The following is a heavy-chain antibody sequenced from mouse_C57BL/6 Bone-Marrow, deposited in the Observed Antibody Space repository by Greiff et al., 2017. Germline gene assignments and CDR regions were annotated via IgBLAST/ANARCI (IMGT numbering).Heavy chain of an antibody. CDR3: ARERAADYYCSRNWYFDV. CDR1: GYTFTSYW. V-gene: IGHV1-69*01. D-gene: IGHD1-1*01. Sequence: VQLQQPGAELVMPGASVKLSCKASGYTFTSYWMHWVKQRPGQGLEWIGVIDPSDSYTNYNQKFKGKSTLTVDKSSSTAYMQLSSLTSEDSAVYYCARERAADYYCSRNWYFDVWGTGTTVTVSA. J-gene: IGHJ1*03. CDR2: IDPSDSYT.